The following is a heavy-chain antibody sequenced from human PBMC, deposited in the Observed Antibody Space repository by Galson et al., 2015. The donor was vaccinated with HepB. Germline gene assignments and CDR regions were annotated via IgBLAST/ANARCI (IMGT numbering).Heavy chain of an antibody. V-gene: IGHV1-2*06. CDR1: GYTFTSYY. CDR3: ARSSTGWYSFDY. J-gene: IGHJ4*02. D-gene: IGHD2-2*01. Sequence: SVKVSCKASGYTFTSYYIHWVRQAPGQGLEWMGRINPNSGGTNYAQKFKGRVTMTRDTSINTAYMELNRLTSDDTAVYYCARSSTGWYSFDYWGQGSLVTVSS. CDR2: INPNSGGT.